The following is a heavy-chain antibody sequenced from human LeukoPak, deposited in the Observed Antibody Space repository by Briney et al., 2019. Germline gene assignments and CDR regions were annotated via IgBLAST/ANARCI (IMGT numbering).Heavy chain of an antibody. D-gene: IGHD2-21*01. CDR2: IRGSGDAT. V-gene: IGHV3-23*01. CDR3: AKSDCGSDGCKLLNY. CDR1: GFIFSNYA. J-gene: IGHJ4*02. Sequence: GGSLRLSCAVSGFIFSNYAMSWVRQAPGKGLEWVSSIRGSGDATKYADSVMGRFTISRDNSKNTLSLQMNSLRAEDTAVYYCAKSDCGSDGCKLLNYWGQGTLVTASS.